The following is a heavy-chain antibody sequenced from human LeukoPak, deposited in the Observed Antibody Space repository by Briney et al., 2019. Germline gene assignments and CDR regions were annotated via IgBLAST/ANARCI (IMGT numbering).Heavy chain of an antibody. CDR1: GFTFSSYW. D-gene: IGHD6-13*01. J-gene: IGHJ4*02. Sequence: PGGSLRLSCAASGFTFSSYWMSWVRQAPGKGLEWVANINQDGSEKYYVDSVKGRFTISRDNAKNSLYLQMNSLRAEDTAVYYCARDTDSSSWYYFDYWGQGTLVTVSS. CDR3: ARDTDSSSWYYFDY. CDR2: INQDGSEK. V-gene: IGHV3-7*01.